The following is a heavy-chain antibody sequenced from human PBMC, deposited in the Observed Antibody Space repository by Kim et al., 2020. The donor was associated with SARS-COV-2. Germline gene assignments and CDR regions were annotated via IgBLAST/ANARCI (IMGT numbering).Heavy chain of an antibody. J-gene: IGHJ6*03. Sequence: SETLSLTCAVYGGSFSGYYWSWIRQPPGKGLEWIGEINHSGSTNYNPSLKSRVTISVDTSKNQFSLKLSSVTAADTAVYYCARVPERRCSSTSCPKALPRIYYYYMDVWGKGTTVTVSS. CDR3: ARVPERRCSSTSCPKALPRIYYYYMDV. CDR2: INHSGST. D-gene: IGHD2-2*01. CDR1: GGSFSGYY. V-gene: IGHV4-34*01.